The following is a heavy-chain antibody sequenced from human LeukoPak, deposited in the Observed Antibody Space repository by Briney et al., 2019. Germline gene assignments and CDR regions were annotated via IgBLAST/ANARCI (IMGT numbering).Heavy chain of an antibody. V-gene: IGHV3-30*18. CDR2: ISYDGSEK. Sequence: PGGSLRLSCAAFGFTFSSYGMHWVRQAPGKGLEWVAVISYDGSEKYYADSVKGRFTISRDNSKNTLHLQMNCLRAEDTAVYYCAKEGMDENYYMDVWGKGTTVTVSS. D-gene: IGHD6-13*01. CDR1: GFTFSSYG. CDR3: AKEGMDENYYMDV. J-gene: IGHJ6*03.